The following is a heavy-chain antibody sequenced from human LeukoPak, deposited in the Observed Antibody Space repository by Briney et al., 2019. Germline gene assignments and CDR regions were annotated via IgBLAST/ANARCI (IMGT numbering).Heavy chain of an antibody. CDR1: GGSISNYY. J-gene: IGHJ6*02. CDR3: ARQYCDSRYYYYGMDV. CDR2: IYDSGST. Sequence: SETLSLTCTVSGGSISNYYWSWIRQPPGKGLEWIGYIYDSGSTKYNPSLKSRVTISVDTSKNQIPLNLRSVTAADTAVYYCARQYCDSRYYYYGMDVWGQGTTVTVSS. D-gene: IGHD4-17*01. V-gene: IGHV4-59*08.